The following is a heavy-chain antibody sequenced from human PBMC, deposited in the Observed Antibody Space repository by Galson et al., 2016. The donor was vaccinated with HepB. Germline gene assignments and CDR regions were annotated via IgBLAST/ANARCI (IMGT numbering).Heavy chain of an antibody. D-gene: IGHD3-9*01. V-gene: IGHV3-48*01. Sequence: SLRLSCAASGFTFSNYAMNWVRQAPGKGLEWVSHNSRDSGIIDYADSVKGRFTVSRDNGKNSLYLQMNSLRVEDTAVYYCVRDHDWAFDYWGQGLLVTVSS. CDR1: GFTFSNYA. CDR3: VRDHDWAFDY. CDR2: NSRDSGII. J-gene: IGHJ4*02.